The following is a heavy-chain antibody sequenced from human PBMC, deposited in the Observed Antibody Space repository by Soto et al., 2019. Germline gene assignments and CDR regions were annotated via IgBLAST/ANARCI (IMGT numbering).Heavy chain of an antibody. CDR1: GDRVSINSAA. CDR3: ARDPLRWFGELRFDP. J-gene: IGHJ5*02. CDR2: TYYRSKWYN. Sequence: SQTLSLTCAISGDRVSINSAAWNWIRQSPSRGLEWLGRTYYRSKWYNDYAVSVKSRITINSDTSKNQFSLQLNSVTPEDTAVYYCARDPLRWFGELRFDPWGQGTLVTVSS. V-gene: IGHV6-1*01. D-gene: IGHD3-10*01.